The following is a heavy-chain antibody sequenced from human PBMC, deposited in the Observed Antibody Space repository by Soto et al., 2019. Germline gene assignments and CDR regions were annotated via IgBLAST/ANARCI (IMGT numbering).Heavy chain of an antibody. J-gene: IGHJ6*02. V-gene: IGHV4-39*01. CDR1: GGSISSSSYY. D-gene: IGHD6-19*01. CDR3: ARQGDSSGWYLGYYYYGMDV. Sequence: SETLSLTCTVSGGSISSSSYYWGWIRQPPGKGLEWIGSIYYSGGTYYNPSLKSRVTISIDTSKNQFSQKLRSVTAADTAVYYCARQGDSSGWYLGYYYYGMDVWGQGTTVTVSS. CDR2: IYYSGGT.